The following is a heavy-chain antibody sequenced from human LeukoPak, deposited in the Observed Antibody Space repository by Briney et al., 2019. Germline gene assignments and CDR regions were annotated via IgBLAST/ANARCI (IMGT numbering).Heavy chain of an antibody. CDR2: IYYSGST. CDR1: GGSISSYY. V-gene: IGHV4-59*01. J-gene: IGHJ3*02. Sequence: SETLSLTCTVSGGSISSYYWSWIRQPPGKGLEWIGYIYYSGSTNYNPSPKSRVTISVDTSKNQFSLKLSSVTAADTAVYYCARSSVLRFLEYAFDIWGQGTMVTVSS. CDR3: ARSSVLRFLEYAFDI. D-gene: IGHD3-3*01.